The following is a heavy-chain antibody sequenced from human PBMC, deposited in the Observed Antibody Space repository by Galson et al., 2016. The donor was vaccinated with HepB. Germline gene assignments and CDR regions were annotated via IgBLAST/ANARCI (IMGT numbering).Heavy chain of an antibody. D-gene: IGHD5-24*01. CDR1: GFNFTSYS. V-gene: IGHV3-23*01. J-gene: IGHJ4*02. CDR3: AKMREMATTKRAFDY. Sequence: SLRLSCAASGFNFTSYSMSWVRQAPGKALEWVSTISGSGLNSYYADSVKGRFTISRDISQNTLSLQMDSLRPEDTAIYYCAKMREMATTKRAFDYWGQGTLVTVSS. CDR2: ISGSGLNS.